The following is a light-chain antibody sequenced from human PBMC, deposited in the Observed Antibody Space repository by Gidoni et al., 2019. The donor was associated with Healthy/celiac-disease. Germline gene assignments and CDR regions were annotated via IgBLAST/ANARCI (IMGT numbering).Light chain of an antibody. J-gene: IGKJ1*01. CDR3: QQYYSYPRT. CDR1: QGISSY. CDR2: AAS. V-gene: IGKV1-8*01. Sequence: AIRMTQSPSSFSASTGDRVTITCRASQGISSYLSWYQQKPGKAPKILIYAASTLQSGVPSRFSGSGSGTDFTLTISCLKSEDFATYYCQQYYSYPRTFGQGTKVEIK.